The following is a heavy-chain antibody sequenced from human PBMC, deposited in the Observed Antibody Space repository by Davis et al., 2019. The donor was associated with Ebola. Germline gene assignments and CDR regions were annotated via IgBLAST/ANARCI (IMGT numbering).Heavy chain of an antibody. CDR1: GDSVSGGSGG. J-gene: IGHJ6*04. V-gene: IGHV6-1*01. D-gene: IGHD5-12*01. Sequence: HSQTLSLTCGISGDSVSGGSGGWNWIRQSPSRGLEWLGRTYYNSKWYNDYAIFVKSRITINPDTSKNQFSLQLNSVTPEDTAVYSCARGWLRTGLDVWGKGTTVTVSS. CDR3: ARGWLRTGLDV. CDR2: TYYNSKWYN.